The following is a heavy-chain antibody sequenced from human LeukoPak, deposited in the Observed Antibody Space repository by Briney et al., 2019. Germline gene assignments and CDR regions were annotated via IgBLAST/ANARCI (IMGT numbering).Heavy chain of an antibody. CDR3: ARGPSPRTVVTPRPAHDAFDI. CDR1: GGSFSGYY. J-gene: IGHJ3*02. V-gene: IGHV4-34*01. D-gene: IGHD4-23*01. Sequence: SETLSLTCAVYGGSFSGYYWSWIRQPPGKGLEWIGEINHSGSTNYNPSLKSRVTISVDTSKNQFSLELSSVTAADTAVYYCARGPSPRTVVTPRPAHDAFDIWGQGTMVTVSS. CDR2: INHSGST.